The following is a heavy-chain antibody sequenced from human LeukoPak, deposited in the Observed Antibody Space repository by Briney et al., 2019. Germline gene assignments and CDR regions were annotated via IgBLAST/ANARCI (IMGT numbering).Heavy chain of an antibody. CDR3: AKGLDVVVVVEDY. Sequence: GGSLRLSCAASGFTFSSYAMSWVRQVPGKGLGWVSAISGSGGSTYYADSVKGRFTISRDNSKNTLYLQMNSLRAEDTAVYYCAKGLDVVVVVEDYWGQGTLVTVSS. J-gene: IGHJ4*02. V-gene: IGHV3-23*01. CDR1: GFTFSSYA. D-gene: IGHD2-15*01. CDR2: ISGSGGST.